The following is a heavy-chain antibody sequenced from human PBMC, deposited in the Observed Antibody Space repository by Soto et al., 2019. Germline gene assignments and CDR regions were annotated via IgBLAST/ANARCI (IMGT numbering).Heavy chain of an antibody. V-gene: IGHV1-69*08. CDR3: ARDRRESCSGGSCYVAFDI. Sequence: QVQLVQSGAEVKKPGSSVKVSCKASGGTFSSYTISWVRQAPGQGLEWMGRIIPILGIANYAQKFQGRVTITADKSTSTAYMELSSLRSDDTAVYYCARDRRESCSGGSCYVAFDIWGQGTMVTVSS. J-gene: IGHJ3*02. CDR1: GGTFSSYT. D-gene: IGHD2-15*01. CDR2: IIPILGIA.